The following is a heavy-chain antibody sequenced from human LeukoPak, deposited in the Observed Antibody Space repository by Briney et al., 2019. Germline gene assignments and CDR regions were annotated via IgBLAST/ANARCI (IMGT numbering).Heavy chain of an antibody. CDR1: GDAISRYF. CDR3: AGIVTSRWYFDL. Sequence: SETLSLTCTVSGDAISRYFWSWIRQSPGKGLDWIGFIRHTGITNYNPSLKSRVVISVDRSKSQVSLELSSLTPADTAVYYCAGIVTSRWYFDLWGRGILVTVSS. CDR2: IRHTGIT. V-gene: IGHV4-59*01. J-gene: IGHJ2*01. D-gene: IGHD3-9*01.